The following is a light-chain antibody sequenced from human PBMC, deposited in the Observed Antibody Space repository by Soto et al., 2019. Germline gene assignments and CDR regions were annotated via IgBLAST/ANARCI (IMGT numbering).Light chain of an antibody. CDR1: QSVRSN. Sequence: EILMTQSPASLSVSPGERATVSCRASQSVRSNLAWYQQKPGQAPRLLIHGASTRATGIPSRFSGSGSGTEFTLTISSLQSEDFAVYYCQQYNNWPPITVGQGTRLESK. J-gene: IGKJ5*01. CDR3: QQYNNWPPIT. CDR2: GAS. V-gene: IGKV3-15*01.